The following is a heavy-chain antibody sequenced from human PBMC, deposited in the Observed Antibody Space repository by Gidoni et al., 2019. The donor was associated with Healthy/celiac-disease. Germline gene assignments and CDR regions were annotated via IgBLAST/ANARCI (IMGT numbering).Heavy chain of an antibody. CDR3: ARAKLSGARDIVVVPAGPFDY. Sequence: QVQLVESGGGVVQPGRSLSISCAASGFTFSSSAMHWFRQAPGKGLEWVAVISYDGSNKYYADSVKGRFTISRDNSKNTLYLQMNSLRAEDTAVYYCARAKLSGARDIVVVPAGPFDYWGQGTLVTVSS. J-gene: IGHJ4*02. CDR2: ISYDGSNK. D-gene: IGHD2-2*01. CDR1: GFTFSSSA. V-gene: IGHV3-30-3*01.